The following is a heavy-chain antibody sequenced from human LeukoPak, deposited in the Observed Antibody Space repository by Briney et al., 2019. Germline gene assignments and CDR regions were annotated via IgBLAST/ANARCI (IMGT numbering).Heavy chain of an antibody. Sequence: QPGGSLRLSCAASGFTFSTFGMHWVRQAPGKGLEGVAFIGNDGSNKYYVDSVKGRFTISRDNSKNTLYLQMNTLRAEDTAVYHCAAHQGYCSGGGCGPYWGQGTQVTVSS. V-gene: IGHV3-30*02. D-gene: IGHD2-15*01. CDR3: AAHQGYCSGGGCGPY. CDR1: GFTFSTFG. CDR2: IGNDGSNK. J-gene: IGHJ4*02.